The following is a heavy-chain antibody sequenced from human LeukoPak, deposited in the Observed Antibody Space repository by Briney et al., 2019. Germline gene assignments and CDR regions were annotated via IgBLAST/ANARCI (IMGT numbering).Heavy chain of an antibody. CDR2: ISYDGSNK. Sequence: GGSLRLSCAASGFTFSSYAMHWVRQAPGKGLEWVAVISYDGSNKYYADSVKGRFTISRDNAKNSLYLQMNSLRAEDTAVYYCAKGSRSPVPTSSFDYWGQGTLVTVSS. CDR1: GFTFSSYA. D-gene: IGHD1-26*01. J-gene: IGHJ4*02. V-gene: IGHV3-30-3*01. CDR3: AKGSRSPVPTSSFDY.